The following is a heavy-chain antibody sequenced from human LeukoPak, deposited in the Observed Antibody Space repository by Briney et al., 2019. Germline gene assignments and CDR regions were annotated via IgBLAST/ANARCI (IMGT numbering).Heavy chain of an antibody. V-gene: IGHV4-34*01. D-gene: IGHD6-19*01. Sequence: PSETLSLTCAVYGGSFSGYYWSWIRQPPGKGLEWIGEINHSGSTNYNPSLKSRVTISVDTSKNQFSLKLSSVTAADTAVYYCARFSGWYEYYFDYWGQGTLSPSPQ. J-gene: IGHJ4*02. CDR1: GGSFSGYY. CDR3: ARFSGWYEYYFDY. CDR2: INHSGST.